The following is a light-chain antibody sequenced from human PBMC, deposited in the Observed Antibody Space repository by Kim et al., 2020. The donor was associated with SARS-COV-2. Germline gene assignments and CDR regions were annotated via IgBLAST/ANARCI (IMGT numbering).Light chain of an antibody. CDR3: QSYDSSLSVVV. CDR1: SSSIGGGYD. CDR2: GNN. J-gene: IGLJ2*01. Sequence: RVTSSCTARSSSIGGGYDVRWYHQLQGPAPNLLIYGNNNRPSGVPDRFSGSKSGTSASLAITGVQAEDEADYYCQSYDSSLSVVVFGGGTQLTVL. V-gene: IGLV1-40*01.